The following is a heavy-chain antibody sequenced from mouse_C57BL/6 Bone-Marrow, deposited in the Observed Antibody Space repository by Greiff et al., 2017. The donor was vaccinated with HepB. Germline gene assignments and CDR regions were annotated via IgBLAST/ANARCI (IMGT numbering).Heavy chain of an antibody. CDR1: GYTFTSYW. Sequence: QVHVKQPGAELVKPGASVKMSCKASGYTFTSYWITWVKQRPGQGLEWIGDIYPGSGSTNYNEKFKSKATLTVDTSSSTAYMQLSSLTSEDSAVYYCAMKGYYFDYWGQGTTLTVSS. CDR3: AMKGYYFDY. CDR2: IYPGSGST. J-gene: IGHJ2*01. V-gene: IGHV1-55*01.